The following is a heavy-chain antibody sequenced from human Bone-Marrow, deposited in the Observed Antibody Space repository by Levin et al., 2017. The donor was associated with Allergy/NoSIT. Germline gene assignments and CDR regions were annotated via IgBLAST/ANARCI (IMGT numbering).Heavy chain of an antibody. CDR3: VRDRNLKCGRNTCDVAYDI. Sequence: QAGGSLRLSCAASGFTFSSYWMHWVRQAPGKGLVWVSRIKQDGSSTNYGDPVKGRFTISRDNAKDTVYLQMNSLRAEDTAGYCCVRDRNLKCGRNTCDVAYDIWGQGTMVTVSS. V-gene: IGHV3-74*01. J-gene: IGHJ3*02. CDR1: GFTFSSYW. CDR2: IKQDGSST. D-gene: IGHD2-15*01.